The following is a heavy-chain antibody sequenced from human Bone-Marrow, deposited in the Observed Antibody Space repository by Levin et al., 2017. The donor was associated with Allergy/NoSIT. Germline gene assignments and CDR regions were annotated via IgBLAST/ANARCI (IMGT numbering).Heavy chain of an antibody. V-gene: IGHV3-21*01. D-gene: IGHD1-1*01. CDR2: ISSSSYTI. CDR3: VTFLETTGPHEDFDF. Sequence: PGGSLRLSCAASGFAFNTYRMNWVRQAPGKGLEWVSSISSSSYTIYYADSVRGRFTISRDNTKNSLYLQMNSLRAEDTAVSYCVTFLETTGPHEDFDFWGQGTLVTVSS. J-gene: IGHJ4*02. CDR1: GFAFNTYR.